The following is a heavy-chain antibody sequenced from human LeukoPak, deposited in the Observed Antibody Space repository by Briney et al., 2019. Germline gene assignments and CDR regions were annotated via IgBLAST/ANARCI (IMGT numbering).Heavy chain of an antibody. CDR3: VRRDAGCDF. CDR1: GYTFNTYW. J-gene: IGHJ4*02. V-gene: IGHV5-51*01. CDR2: IYPRDSGT. D-gene: IGHD6-19*01. Sequence: GESLKISCRASGYTFNTYWIGWVRQMPGKGLEWMGMIYPRDSGTRYSPSVQGQVTISADKSINTAYLQWSSLKASDTAIYYCVRRDAGCDFWGQGTLVTVSS.